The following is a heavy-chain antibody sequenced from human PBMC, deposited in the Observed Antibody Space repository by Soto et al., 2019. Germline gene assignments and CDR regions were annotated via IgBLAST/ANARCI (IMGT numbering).Heavy chain of an antibody. J-gene: IGHJ4*02. CDR1: GYTFTSYG. CDR3: ARDLSDIVVVPVPFDY. V-gene: IGHV1-18*01. D-gene: IGHD2-2*01. Sequence: QVPLVQSGAEVKKPGASVKVSCKASGYTFTSYGISWVRQAPGQGLEWMGWISAYNGNTNYAQKLQGRVTMTTDTSTSTAYMELRSLRSDDTAVYYCARDLSDIVVVPVPFDYWGQGTLVTVSS. CDR2: ISAYNGNT.